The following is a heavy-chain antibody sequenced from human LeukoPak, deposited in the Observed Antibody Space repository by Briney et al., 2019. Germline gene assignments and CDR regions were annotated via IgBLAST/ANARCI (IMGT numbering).Heavy chain of an antibody. D-gene: IGHD1-26*01. Sequence: SETLSLTCTVSGGSISSYYWSWIRQPPGKGLEWNGYIYYSGSTTYNPSLKSRVTISVDTSKNQFSLKLSSVTAADTAVYYCARVGSYYNFDYWGQGTLVTVSS. CDR2: IYYSGST. CDR3: ARVGSYYNFDY. V-gene: IGHV4-59*01. CDR1: GGSISSYY. J-gene: IGHJ4*02.